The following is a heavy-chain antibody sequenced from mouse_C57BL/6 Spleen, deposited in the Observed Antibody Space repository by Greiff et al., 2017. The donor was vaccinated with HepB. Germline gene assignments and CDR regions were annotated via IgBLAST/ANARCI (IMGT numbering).Heavy chain of an antibody. CDR1: GYTFTSYW. J-gene: IGHJ3*01. CDR2: IDPSDSET. D-gene: IGHD1-1*01. Sequence: QVQLQQPGAELVRPGSSVKLSCKASGYTFTSYWMHWVKQRPIQGLEWIGNIDPSDSETHYNQKFKDKATLTVDKSSSTAYMQLSSLTSEDSAVYYCAREKDYYGSSYAYWGQGTLVTVS. V-gene: IGHV1-52*01. CDR3: AREKDYYGSSYAY.